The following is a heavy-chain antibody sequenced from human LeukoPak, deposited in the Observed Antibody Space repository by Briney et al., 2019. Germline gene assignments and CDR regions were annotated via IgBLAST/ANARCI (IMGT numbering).Heavy chain of an antibody. CDR3: VKGSSSSRPYYFDY. CDR1: GFTFSSYA. Sequence: QPGGSLRLSCAASGFTFSSYAMSWVRQAPGKGLEWVSAITNSGSSTYHADSVKGRFTISRDNSKNTLFLQMNSLRVEDTAVYYCVKGSSSSRPYYFDYWGQGTLVTVSS. J-gene: IGHJ4*02. D-gene: IGHD6-6*01. CDR2: ITNSGSST. V-gene: IGHV3-23*01.